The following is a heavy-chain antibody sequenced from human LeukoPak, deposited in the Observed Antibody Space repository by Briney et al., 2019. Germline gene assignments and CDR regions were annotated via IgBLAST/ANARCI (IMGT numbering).Heavy chain of an antibody. Sequence: SETLSLTCSASGGSMNTFYWTWIRQPAGKGLEWIGRVYTSGFTKYNPSFRSRVSMSVDTSKKQLSLMLTSLTAADTAVYYCARETLVGTTNYFDYWGQGALVTVSS. CDR1: GGSMNTFY. CDR3: ARETLVGTTNYFDY. V-gene: IGHV4-4*07. J-gene: IGHJ4*02. CDR2: VYTSGFT. D-gene: IGHD1-14*01.